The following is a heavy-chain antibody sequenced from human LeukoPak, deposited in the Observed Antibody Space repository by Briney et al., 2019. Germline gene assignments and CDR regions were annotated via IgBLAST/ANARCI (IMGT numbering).Heavy chain of an antibody. CDR3: ARDDYNGGGSY. V-gene: IGHV3-23*01. D-gene: IGHD3-22*01. CDR1: GFTFSNYA. J-gene: IGHJ4*02. CDR2: IGGSGVTT. Sequence: GGSLRLSCAASGFTFSNYAMSWVRQAPGKGLEWVSAIGGSGVTTFYADSVKGRFTISRDTNMLHLQMNSLRVDDTAVYYCARDDYNGGGSYWGQGILVTVSS.